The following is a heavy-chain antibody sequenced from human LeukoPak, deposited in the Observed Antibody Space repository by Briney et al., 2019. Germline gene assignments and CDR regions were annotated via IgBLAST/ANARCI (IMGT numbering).Heavy chain of an antibody. V-gene: IGHV5-51*01. CDR1: GYSFTSYW. D-gene: IGHD3-10*01. CDR3: ARLRTMVRAPMVY. Sequence: GESLKIFCKGSGYSFTSYWNGWVRQMPGKGLEWMGSIYPGDSDTRYSPSFQGPVTISADKSISTAYLQWSSLKASDTAMYYCARLRTMVRAPMVYWGQGTLVTVSS. J-gene: IGHJ4*02. CDR2: IYPGDSDT.